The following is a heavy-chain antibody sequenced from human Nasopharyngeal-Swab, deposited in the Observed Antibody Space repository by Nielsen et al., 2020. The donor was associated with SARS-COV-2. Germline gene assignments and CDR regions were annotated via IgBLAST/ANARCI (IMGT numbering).Heavy chain of an antibody. Sequence: SLKISCAASGFTFDDYAMHWVRQAPGKGLEWVSGISWNSGSMGYADSVKGRFTISRDNAKNSLYLQMNSLRAEDTALYYCAKAFADYYGSGGSDYWGQGTLVTVSS. CDR3: AKAFADYYGSGGSDY. V-gene: IGHV3-9*01. CDR1: GFTFDDYA. D-gene: IGHD3-10*01. CDR2: ISWNSGSM. J-gene: IGHJ4*02.